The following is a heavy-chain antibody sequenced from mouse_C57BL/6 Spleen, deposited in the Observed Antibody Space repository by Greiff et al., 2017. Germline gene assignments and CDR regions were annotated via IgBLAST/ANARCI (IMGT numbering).Heavy chain of an antibody. V-gene: IGHV3-6*01. CDR3: ARDLGGSPFAY. D-gene: IGHD3-1*01. CDR1: GYSITSGYY. J-gene: IGHJ3*01. CDR2: ISYDGSN. Sequence: EVQVVESGPGLVKPSQSLSLTCSVTGYSITSGYYWNWIRQFPGNKLEWMGYISYDGSNNYNPSLKNRISITRDTSKNQFFLKLNSVTTEDTATYYCARDLGGSPFAYWGQGTLVTVSA.